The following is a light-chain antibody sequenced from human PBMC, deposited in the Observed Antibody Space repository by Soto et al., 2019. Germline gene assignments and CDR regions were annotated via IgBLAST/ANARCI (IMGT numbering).Light chain of an antibody. J-gene: IGLJ2*01. CDR3: SSYTSKRSLI. CDR2: EVR. CDR1: MRDVGAYNL. Sequence: QPVLTQPASVSGSPGQSITISCAGTMRDVGAYNLVSWYQQHPGRAPQLIIYEVRNRPSGISFRFSGSKSGNTASLTISGLQAEDEADYYCSSYTSKRSLIFGGGTKVTVL. V-gene: IGLV2-14*01.